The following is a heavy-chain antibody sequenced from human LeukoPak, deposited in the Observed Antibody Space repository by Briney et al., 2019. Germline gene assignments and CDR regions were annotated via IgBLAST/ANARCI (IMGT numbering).Heavy chain of an antibody. V-gene: IGHV3-23*01. D-gene: IGHD6-13*01. CDR3: AREDCSSWSSRRHGMDV. CDR1: GFTFSSYA. Sequence: PVGSLRLSCAASGFTFSSYAMSWVRQAPGKGLEWVSAISGSGGSTYYADSVKGRFTISRDNSKNTLYLQMNSLRAEDTAVYYCAREDCSSWSSRRHGMDVWGQGTTVTVSS. CDR2: ISGSGGST. J-gene: IGHJ6*02.